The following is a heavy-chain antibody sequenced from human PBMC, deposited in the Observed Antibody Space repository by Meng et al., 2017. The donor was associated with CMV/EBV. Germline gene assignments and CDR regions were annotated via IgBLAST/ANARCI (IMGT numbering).Heavy chain of an antibody. V-gene: IGHV1-18*01. CDR2: ISAYNGNT. Sequence: ASVKVSCKASGYTFTSYGISWVRQAPGQGLEWMGWISAYNGNTNYAQKLQGRVTITADKSTSTAYMELSSLRSEDTAVYYCARPKFQYSSSSGVGRRYYGMDVWGQGTTVTVSS. J-gene: IGHJ6*02. D-gene: IGHD6-6*01. CDR3: ARPKFQYSSSSGVGRRYYGMDV. CDR1: GYTFTSYG.